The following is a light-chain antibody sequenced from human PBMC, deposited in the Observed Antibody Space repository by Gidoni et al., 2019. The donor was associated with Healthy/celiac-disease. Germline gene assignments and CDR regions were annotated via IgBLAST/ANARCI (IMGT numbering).Light chain of an antibody. CDR1: QSISSY. J-gene: IGKJ5*01. CDR3: QQSYSTPRIT. Sequence: DIQLTQSPSSLSASVGDRVTITRRASQSISSYLNWYQQKPGKAPKRLIYAASSLKSGVPSRFSGSGSGTDFTLTSSSLQHEDFATDYCQQSYSTPRITFXXXTRLEIK. CDR2: AAS. V-gene: IGKV1-39*01.